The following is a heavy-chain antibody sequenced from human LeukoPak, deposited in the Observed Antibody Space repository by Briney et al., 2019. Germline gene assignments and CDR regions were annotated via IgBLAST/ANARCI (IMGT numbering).Heavy chain of an antibody. CDR3: ARDAIRDYYGSDIPNWFDP. D-gene: IGHD3-10*01. J-gene: IGHJ5*02. CDR2: ISSSGSTI. V-gene: IGHV3-48*03. CDR1: GFTFSSYE. Sequence: PGGSLRLSCAASGFTFSSYEMNWVRQAPGKGLEWVSYISSSGSTIYYADSVKGRFTISRDNAKNSLYLQMNSLRAEDTAVYYCARDAIRDYYGSDIPNWFDPWGQGTLVTVSS.